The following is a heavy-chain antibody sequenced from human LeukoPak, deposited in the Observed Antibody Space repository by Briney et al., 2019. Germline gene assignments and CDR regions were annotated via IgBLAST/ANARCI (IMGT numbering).Heavy chain of an antibody. CDR2: ISHTGTTM. J-gene: IGHJ4*02. CDR3: ARGHWGLDS. Sequence: LSLTCTVYGGSFSGYYWSWIRQAPGKGLEWVSYISHTGTTMYYADSVKGRFTLSRDNARNSLYLQMNSLRAEDTAVYYCARGHWGLDSWGQGTLVSVSS. D-gene: IGHD7-27*01. CDR1: GGSFSGYY. V-gene: IGHV3-11*04.